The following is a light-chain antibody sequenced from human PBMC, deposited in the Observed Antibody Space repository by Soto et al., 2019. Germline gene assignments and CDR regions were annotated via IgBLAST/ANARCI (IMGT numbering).Light chain of an antibody. V-gene: IGKV3-11*01. CDR3: QQRSNWPPVT. Sequence: EIVLTQSPGTLSLSPGERATLSCRASQSVSRHLAWYQQKPGQAPRLLILDASDRATGIPARFSGSGSGTNFTLTISSLEPEDFAVYYCQQRSNWPPVTFGGGTKVDI. CDR2: DAS. CDR1: QSVSRH. J-gene: IGKJ4*01.